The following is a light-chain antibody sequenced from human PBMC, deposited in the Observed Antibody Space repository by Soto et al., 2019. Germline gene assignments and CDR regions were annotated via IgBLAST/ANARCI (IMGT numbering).Light chain of an antibody. CDR2: DAS. V-gene: IGKV1-5*01. CDR3: QQYNSYWT. Sequence: DIQMTQSPSTLSASVGDRVTITCRASHSISSWLAWYQQKPGKAPKLLIYDASSLESGVPSSFSGSGSGTEFTLTISSLQPDDFATYYCQQYNSYWTFGQGTKVDIK. CDR1: HSISSW. J-gene: IGKJ1*01.